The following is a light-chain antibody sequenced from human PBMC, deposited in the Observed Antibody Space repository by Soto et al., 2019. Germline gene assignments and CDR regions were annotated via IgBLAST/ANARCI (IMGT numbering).Light chain of an antibody. J-gene: IGKJ4*01. V-gene: IGKV3-15*01. CDR3: QQYNNWPLT. CDR1: QSVYSN. CDR2: DAS. Sequence: EIVMTQSPVTLSVSPGEGVTLSCRASQSVYSNLAWYQQKPGQAPRLLIYDASARATDSPARFSRSWSGTDFTLTVSRLQSEDFAVYYCQQYNNWPLTFGGGTKVEIK.